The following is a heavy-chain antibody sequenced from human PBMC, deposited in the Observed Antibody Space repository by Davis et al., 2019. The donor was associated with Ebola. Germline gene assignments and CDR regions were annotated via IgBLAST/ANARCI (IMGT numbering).Heavy chain of an antibody. Sequence: GESLKISCAASGFTFSSYAMSWVRQAPGKGLEWVSAISGSGGSTYYADSVKGRFTISRDNSKNTLYLQMNSLRAEDTAVYYCAKARWGYEYSSSPGRDYWGQGTLVTVSS. CDR1: GFTFSSYA. CDR2: ISGSGGST. D-gene: IGHD6-6*01. V-gene: IGHV3-23*01. J-gene: IGHJ4*02. CDR3: AKARWGYEYSSSPGRDY.